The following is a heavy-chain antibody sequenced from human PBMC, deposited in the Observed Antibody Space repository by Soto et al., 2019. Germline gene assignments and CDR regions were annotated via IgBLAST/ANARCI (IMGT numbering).Heavy chain of an antibody. CDR2: INHSGST. Sequence: SETLSLTCAVYGVSFSGYYWSWIRQPPGKGLEWIGEINHSGSTNYNPSLKSRVTISVDTSKNQFSLKLSSVTAADTAVYYCAFRYCSSTSCYSSDYWGQGTLVTVSS. J-gene: IGHJ4*02. CDR3: AFRYCSSTSCYSSDY. CDR1: GVSFSGYY. V-gene: IGHV4-34*01. D-gene: IGHD2-2*01.